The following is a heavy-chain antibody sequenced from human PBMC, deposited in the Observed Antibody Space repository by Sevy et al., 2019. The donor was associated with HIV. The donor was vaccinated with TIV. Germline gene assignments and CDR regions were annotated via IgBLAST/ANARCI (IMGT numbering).Heavy chain of an antibody. Sequence: GGSLRLSCVASGFTFSDHYMEWVRQAPGKGLEWVGRTRNKADGYTTEYAASVKGRFTISRVDSKNLLYVQMNSLKTEDTAVYYCATHAGIAAAGRVFDYWGQGTLVTVSS. CDR1: GFTFSDHY. J-gene: IGHJ4*02. CDR3: ATHAGIAAAGRVFDY. V-gene: IGHV3-72*01. D-gene: IGHD6-13*01. CDR2: TRNKADGYTT.